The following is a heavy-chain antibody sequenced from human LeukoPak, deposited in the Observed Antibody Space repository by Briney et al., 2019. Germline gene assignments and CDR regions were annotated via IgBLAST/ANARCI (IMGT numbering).Heavy chain of an antibody. CDR3: AKWVPAMAAIDY. V-gene: IGHV3-30*18. CDR1: GFTFSSYG. D-gene: IGHD5-18*01. Sequence: GGSLRLSCAASGFTFSSYGMHWVRQAPGKGLEWVAVISYDGSNKYYADSVKGRFTISRDNSKNTLYPQMNSLRAEDTAVYYCAKWVPAMAAIDYWGQGTLVTVSS. J-gene: IGHJ4*02. CDR2: ISYDGSNK.